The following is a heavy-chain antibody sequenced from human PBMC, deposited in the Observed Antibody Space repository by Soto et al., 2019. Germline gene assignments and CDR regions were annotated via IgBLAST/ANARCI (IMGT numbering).Heavy chain of an antibody. D-gene: IGHD6-19*01. CDR1: GFTFSSDG. Sequence: GGSLRLSCAASGFTFSSDGMHWVRQAPGKGLEWVAVIWYDGSNKYYADSVKGRFTISRDNSKNTLYLQMNSLRAEDTAVYYCARSEVIYSSGWPRFDPWGQGTLVTVSS. CDR3: ARSEVIYSSGWPRFDP. CDR2: IWYDGSNK. V-gene: IGHV3-33*01. J-gene: IGHJ5*02.